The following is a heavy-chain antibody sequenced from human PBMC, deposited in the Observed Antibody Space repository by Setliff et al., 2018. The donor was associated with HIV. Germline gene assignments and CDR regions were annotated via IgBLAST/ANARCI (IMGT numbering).Heavy chain of an antibody. Sequence: ASVKVSCKASGYPFTDYAIYWMRQAPGQRLEWLGWTNAGNGNTEYSQNFQGRVTISRDTSASTAYMGLSSLRSEDTAVYYCARDSAIVTTIIDHYYGMDVWGQGTTVTVSS. V-gene: IGHV1-3*01. CDR3: ARDSAIVTTIIDHYYGMDV. CDR1: GYPFTDYA. J-gene: IGHJ6*02. D-gene: IGHD5-12*01. CDR2: TNAGNGNT.